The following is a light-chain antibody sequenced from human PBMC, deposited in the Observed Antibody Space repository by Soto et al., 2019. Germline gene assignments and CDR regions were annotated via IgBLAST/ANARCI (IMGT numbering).Light chain of an antibody. Sequence: DIPMTQSPSTLSASVGDRVTITCRASQSVSHWLAWYQQKPGKAPKALIYDASTLETGVPSRFSGSGSGTDFTLNISSLQPDDFATYYCQQYNSYQYTFGQGTKLE. V-gene: IGKV1-5*01. CDR3: QQYNSYQYT. J-gene: IGKJ2*01. CDR2: DAS. CDR1: QSVSHW.